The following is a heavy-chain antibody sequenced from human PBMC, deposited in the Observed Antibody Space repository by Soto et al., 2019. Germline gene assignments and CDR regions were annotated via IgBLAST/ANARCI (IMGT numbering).Heavy chain of an antibody. V-gene: IGHV4-4*07. J-gene: IGHJ4*02. CDR3: ARDRVIGTSYSDY. CDR1: SGSINSFY. D-gene: IGHD1-7*01. CDR2: IHSSGTT. Sequence: SETLSLTCTVSSGSINSFYWAWMRQPAGKGLEWIGRIHSSGTTNYNPSLSSRVTMSVDPSKNQFSLRLTSVTAADTAVYYCARDRVIGTSYSDYWGQGILVTVSS.